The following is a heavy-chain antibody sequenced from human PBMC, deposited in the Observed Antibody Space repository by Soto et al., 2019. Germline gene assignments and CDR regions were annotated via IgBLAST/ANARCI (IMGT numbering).Heavy chain of an antibody. CDR1: GGSFSGYY. J-gene: IGHJ4*02. CDR3: GRRGGIGSYGRYYFDY. V-gene: IGHV4-34*01. CDR2: INHSGST. D-gene: IGHD1-26*01. Sequence: QVQLQQWGAGLLKPSETLSLTCAVYGGSFSGYYWSWIRQPPGKGLEWIGEINHSGSTNYNPSLKGLLSRSLDTPNNHFSLKLRAVTVAEKDVYYCGRRGGIGSYGRYYFDYWGQGTLVSVSS.